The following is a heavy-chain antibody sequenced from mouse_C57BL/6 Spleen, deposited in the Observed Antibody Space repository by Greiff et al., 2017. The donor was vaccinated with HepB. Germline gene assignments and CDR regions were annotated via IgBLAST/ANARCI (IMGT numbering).Heavy chain of an antibody. CDR3: ARGRGITTVVAGDY. Sequence: VQLVESGAELARPGASVKLSCKASGYTFTSYGISWVKQRTGQGLEWIGEIYPRSGNTYYNEKFKGKATLTADKSSSTAYMELRSLTSEDSAVYFCARGRGITTVVAGDYWGQGTTLTVSS. V-gene: IGHV1-81*01. CDR1: GYTFTSYG. J-gene: IGHJ2*01. D-gene: IGHD1-1*01. CDR2: IYPRSGNT.